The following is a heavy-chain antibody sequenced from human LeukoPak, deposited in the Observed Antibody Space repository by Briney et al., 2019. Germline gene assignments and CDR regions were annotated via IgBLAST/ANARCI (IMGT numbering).Heavy chain of an antibody. Sequence: SETLSLTCAVYGGSFSGYYWSWIRQPPGKGLEWIGEINHSGSTNYNPSLKSRVTISVDTSKNQFSLKLSSVTAADTAVYYCARDRLPIAAAGLAPYWGQGTLVTVSS. D-gene: IGHD6-13*01. CDR2: INHSGST. J-gene: IGHJ4*02. V-gene: IGHV4-34*01. CDR3: ARDRLPIAAAGLAPY. CDR1: GGSFSGYY.